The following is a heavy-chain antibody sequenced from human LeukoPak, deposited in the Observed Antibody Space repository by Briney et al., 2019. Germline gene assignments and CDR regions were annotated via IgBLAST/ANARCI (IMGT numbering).Heavy chain of an antibody. CDR3: ARDLVVTAIPYFDY. Sequence: SETLSLTCTVSGGSISSSSYYWGWIRQPPGKGLEWIGSIYYSGSTYYNPSLKSRVTISVDTSKNQFSLKLSSVAAADTAVYYCARDLVVTAIPYFDYWGQGTLVTVSS. CDR1: GGSISSSSYY. D-gene: IGHD2-21*02. V-gene: IGHV4-39*07. J-gene: IGHJ4*02. CDR2: IYYSGST.